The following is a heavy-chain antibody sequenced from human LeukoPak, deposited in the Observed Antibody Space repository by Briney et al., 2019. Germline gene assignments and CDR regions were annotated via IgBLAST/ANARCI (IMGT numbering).Heavy chain of an antibody. CDR1: GGSFSGYY. Sequence: SETLSLTCAVYGGSFSGYYWSWIRQPPGKGLEWIGEINHSGSTNYNPSLKSRVTISVDTSKNQFSLKLSSVTAADTAVYYCARGGRAAAVPKTYYYYGMDVWGQGTTVTVSS. J-gene: IGHJ6*02. D-gene: IGHD6-13*01. CDR3: ARGGRAAAVPKTYYYYGMDV. CDR2: INHSGST. V-gene: IGHV4-34*01.